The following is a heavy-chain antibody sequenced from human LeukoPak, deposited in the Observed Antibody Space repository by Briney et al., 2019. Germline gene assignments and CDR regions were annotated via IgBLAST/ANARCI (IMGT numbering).Heavy chain of an antibody. Sequence: SVKVSCKASGGTFSSYAISWVRQAPGQGLEWMGGIIPIFGKANYAQKFQVRVTITTDESTSTAYMELSSLRSEDTAVYYCASIYYDSSGYPGGFDYWGQGTLVTVSS. CDR2: IIPIFGKA. CDR1: GGTFSSYA. V-gene: IGHV1-69*05. CDR3: ASIYYDSSGYPGGFDY. J-gene: IGHJ4*02. D-gene: IGHD3-22*01.